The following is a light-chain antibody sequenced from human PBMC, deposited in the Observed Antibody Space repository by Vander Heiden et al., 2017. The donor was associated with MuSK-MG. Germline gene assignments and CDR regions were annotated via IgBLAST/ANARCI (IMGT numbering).Light chain of an antibody. J-gene: IGKJ2*01. Sequence: DIQVTPSPSTLSASVGDRVTITCRASQSISSWLAWYQQKPGKAPKLLIYKASSLESGVPSRCSGSGAGTEYTLTISSLQPDDFATYYCQQYNSYSPDTFGQGTKLEIK. CDR2: KAS. CDR1: QSISSW. CDR3: QQYNSYSPDT. V-gene: IGKV1-5*03.